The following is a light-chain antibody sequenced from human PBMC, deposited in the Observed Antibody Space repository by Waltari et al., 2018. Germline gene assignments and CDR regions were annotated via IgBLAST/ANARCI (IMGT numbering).Light chain of an antibody. CDR1: QSISTM. Sequence: IVMTQSPATLSVSLGERATLSCRASQSISTMLAWYQQKPGQAPRLLIHGASTRATGIPATFSGSGSGTDFTLTISSLQSEDFAVYYCQQYNDWPLTFGGGTKVEIK. V-gene: IGKV3-15*01. CDR3: QQYNDWPLT. J-gene: IGKJ4*01. CDR2: GAS.